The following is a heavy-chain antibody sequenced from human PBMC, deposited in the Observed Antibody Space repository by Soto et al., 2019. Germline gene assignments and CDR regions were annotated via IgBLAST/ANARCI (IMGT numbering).Heavy chain of an antibody. J-gene: IGHJ4*02. Sequence: EVQLVESGGGLVQPGGSLRLSCAASGFTFSSYEMNWVRQAPGKGLEWVSYINSGGTNIYYADSVKGRFTISRHNAKSSLDLQMNSLRAEDTAVYYCARDKGTDTGAIDNWGQGILVTVSS. CDR3: ARDKGTDTGAIDN. D-gene: IGHD2-21*02. CDR2: INSGGTNI. V-gene: IGHV3-48*03. CDR1: GFTFSSYE.